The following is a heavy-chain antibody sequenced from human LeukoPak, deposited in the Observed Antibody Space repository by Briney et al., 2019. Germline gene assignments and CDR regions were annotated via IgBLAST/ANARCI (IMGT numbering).Heavy chain of an antibody. Sequence: PGGSLRLSCEASGFNFGTFAMHWVRQAPGEGLEWLANIWYDGSNKHYSDSVKGRFTLSRDNSKSSLYLQMNSLRAEDTAVYYGRGTYYYGSGIDGDYFDYWGQGTLVTVSS. J-gene: IGHJ4*02. D-gene: IGHD3-10*01. CDR2: IWYDGSNK. CDR1: GFNFGTFA. V-gene: IGHV3-33*01. CDR3: RGTYYYGSGIDGDYFDY.